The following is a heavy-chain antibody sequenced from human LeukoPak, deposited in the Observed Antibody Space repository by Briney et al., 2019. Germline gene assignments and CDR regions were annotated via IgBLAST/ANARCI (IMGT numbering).Heavy chain of an antibody. Sequence: WGSLRLSCAASGFTFSSYAMSWVRQAPGKGLEWVSAISGSGGSTYYADSVKGRFTISRDNSKNTLYLQMNSLRAEDTAIYFCAKDWNDVGSDAFHIWGQGTMVTVSS. CDR2: ISGSGGST. CDR3: AKDWNDVGSDAFHI. V-gene: IGHV3-23*01. D-gene: IGHD1-1*01. J-gene: IGHJ3*02. CDR1: GFTFSSYA.